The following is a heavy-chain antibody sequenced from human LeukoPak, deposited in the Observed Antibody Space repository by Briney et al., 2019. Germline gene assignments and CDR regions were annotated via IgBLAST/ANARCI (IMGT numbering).Heavy chain of an antibody. CDR1: GFTYISYG. CDR3: ARDLGDIVVVPAAIHQNYYYGMDV. D-gene: IGHD2-2*01. J-gene: IGHJ6*02. CDR2: IWYDGCNK. Sequence: GGALTLSCAACGFTYISYGMHWVRQAPGRGLEWVGVIWYDGCNKYSASSVKGRFTITRDNSKKTLYLQMNSLRAEDTAVYYCARDLGDIVVVPAAIHQNYYYGMDVWGQGTTVTVSS. V-gene: IGHV3-33*01.